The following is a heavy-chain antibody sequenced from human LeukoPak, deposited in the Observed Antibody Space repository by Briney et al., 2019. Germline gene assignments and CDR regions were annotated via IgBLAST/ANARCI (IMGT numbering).Heavy chain of an antibody. D-gene: IGHD2-8*01. Sequence: GGSLRLSCAASGFTFSNYWMSWVRQAPGKGLEWVANIKEDGSEKYYVDSVKGRCTISRDNAKNSLYLQMNSLRAEDTAVYYCARGGYCTTSTSRYSYYYQMDVWGKGTTVIVSS. CDR1: GFTFSNYW. CDR3: ARGGYCTTSTSRYSYYYQMDV. J-gene: IGHJ6*03. CDR2: IKEDGSEK. V-gene: IGHV3-7*01.